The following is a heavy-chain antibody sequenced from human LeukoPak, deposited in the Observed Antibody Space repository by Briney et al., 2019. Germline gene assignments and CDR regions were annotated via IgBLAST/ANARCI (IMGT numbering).Heavy chain of an antibody. V-gene: IGHV1-46*01. Sequence: ASVKASCKASGYTFTRYYMYWVRQAPGQGLEWMGIINPSGGSTSYAQKFQGRVTMTRDMSTSTVYMELSSLRSEDTAVYYCARVQAAAGGPHFDYWGQGTLVTVSS. J-gene: IGHJ4*02. D-gene: IGHD6-13*01. CDR3: ARVQAAAGGPHFDY. CDR2: INPSGGST. CDR1: GYTFTRYY.